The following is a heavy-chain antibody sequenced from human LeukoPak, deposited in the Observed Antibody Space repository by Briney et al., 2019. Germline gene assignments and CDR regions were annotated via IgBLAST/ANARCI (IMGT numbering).Heavy chain of an antibody. Sequence: GESLKISCRGSGYKFTNYWIGWVRQMPGKGLEWMGIIYPGDSDTRYSPSFQGQVTISADKSISTAYLQWSSLKASDTAMYYCARLGEGTGDWFDPWGQGTLVTVSS. J-gene: IGHJ5*02. D-gene: IGHD1-26*01. CDR2: IYPGDSDT. V-gene: IGHV5-51*01. CDR3: ARLGEGTGDWFDP. CDR1: GYKFTNYW.